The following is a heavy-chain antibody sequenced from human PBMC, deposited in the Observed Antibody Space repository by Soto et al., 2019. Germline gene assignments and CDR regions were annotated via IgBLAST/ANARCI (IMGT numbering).Heavy chain of an antibody. J-gene: IGHJ4*02. CDR1: GFSLSNSGVG. CDR2: IYWDDDK. CDR3: AHVYGGYDNFDY. V-gene: IGHV2-5*02. Sequence: QITLKESGPPLVKPTQTLTLTCTCSGFSLSNSGVGVGWIRQPPGKALEWLALIYWDDDKRYSPSLKSRLTITKDTSKNQVVLTMTNMDPVDTATYYCAHVYGGYDNFDYWGQGTLVTVSS. D-gene: IGHD5-12*01.